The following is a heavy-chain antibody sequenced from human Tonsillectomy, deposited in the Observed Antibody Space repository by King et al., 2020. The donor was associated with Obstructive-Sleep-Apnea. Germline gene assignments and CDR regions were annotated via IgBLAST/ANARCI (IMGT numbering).Heavy chain of an antibody. Sequence: VQLVESGGGLVQPGGSLRLSCAASGFTFSSYSMNWVRQAPGKGLEWVSYISSSSSNIYYADSVKGQFTISRDNAKNSLYLQMNSLRAEDTAVYYCARGGVGWYSGEYEYWGQGTLVTVSS. D-gene: IGHD6-19*01. CDR1: GFTFSSYS. V-gene: IGHV3-48*04. J-gene: IGHJ4*02. CDR2: ISSSSSNI. CDR3: ARGGVGWYSGEYEY.